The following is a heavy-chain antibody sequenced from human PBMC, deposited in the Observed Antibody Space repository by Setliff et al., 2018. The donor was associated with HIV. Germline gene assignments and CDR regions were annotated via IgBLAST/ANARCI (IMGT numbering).Heavy chain of an antibody. Sequence: SETLSLTCTVSDSGTYYWSWIRQPAGKGLEWIGRVSSRGDTNYNPSLKSRVTMSVDTSKNRFSLKLTSVTAADTAVYYCARGPPPLTPDYWGQGTLVTVSS. J-gene: IGHJ4*02. V-gene: IGHV4-4*07. CDR1: DSGTYY. CDR2: VSSRGDT. CDR3: ARGPPPLTPDY.